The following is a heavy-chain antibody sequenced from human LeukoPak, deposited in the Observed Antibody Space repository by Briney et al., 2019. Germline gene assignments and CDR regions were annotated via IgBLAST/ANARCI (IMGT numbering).Heavy chain of an antibody. CDR2: IYYSGST. J-gene: IGHJ6*03. V-gene: IGHV4-39*01. CDR1: GGSISSSSYY. CDR3: ARRRDYHYYYMDV. Sequence: PSETLSLTCTDSGGSISSSSYYGGWIRQPPGKGLEWIGSIYYSGSTYYNPSLKSRVTIYVDTSKNQFSLKLSSVTAADTAVYYCARRRDYHYYYMDVWGKGTTVTISS.